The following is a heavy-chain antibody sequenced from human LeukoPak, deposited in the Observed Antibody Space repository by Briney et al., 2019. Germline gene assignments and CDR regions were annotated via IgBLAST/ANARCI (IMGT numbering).Heavy chain of an antibody. CDR3: ARTSYDSRYYYYYMDV. V-gene: IGHV3-21*01. CDR1: GFTFSSYS. D-gene: IGHD3-3*01. J-gene: IGHJ6*03. Sequence: GGSLRLSCVASGFTFSSYSMNWVRQAPGKGLEWVSSISSSSNYIYYADSVKGRFTISRDNAKNSLYLQMNSLRAEDTAVYYCARTSYDSRYYYYYMDVWGKGTPVTVSS. CDR2: ISSSSNYI.